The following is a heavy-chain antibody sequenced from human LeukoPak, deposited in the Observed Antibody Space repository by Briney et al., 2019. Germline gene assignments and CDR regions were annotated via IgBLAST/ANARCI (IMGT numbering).Heavy chain of an antibody. J-gene: IGHJ5*02. V-gene: IGHV3-30-3*01. CDR2: ISYDGSNK. D-gene: IGHD6-13*01. Sequence: GGSLRLSCAASGFTSSAMHWVRQAPGKGLECVAVISYDGSNKYYGDSVKGRFTISRDNSKNTLYLQMNSLRAEDTAIYYCARDPKEAAGSPWGQGTLVSASS. CDR1: GFTSSA. CDR3: ARDPKEAAGSP.